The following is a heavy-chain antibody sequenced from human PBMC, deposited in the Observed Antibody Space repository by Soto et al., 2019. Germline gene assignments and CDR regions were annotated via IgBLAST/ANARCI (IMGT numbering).Heavy chain of an antibody. CDR2: ISSSSSYI. CDR3: AKDRDYFAS. J-gene: IGHJ4*02. CDR1: GFTFSSYS. V-gene: IGHV3-21*04. Sequence: GGSLRLSCAGSGFTFSSYSMNWVRQAPGKGLEWVSSISSSSSYIYYADSVNGRFTVSRDNSKNTRYLQMTRLRAEDTAIYYCAKDRDYFASWGQGTLVTVSS.